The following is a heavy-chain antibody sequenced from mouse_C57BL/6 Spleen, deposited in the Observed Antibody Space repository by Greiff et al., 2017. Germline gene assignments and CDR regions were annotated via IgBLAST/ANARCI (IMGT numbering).Heavy chain of an antibody. J-gene: IGHJ3*01. CDR2: IYWDDDK. CDR3: ARRGDGYDGGFAY. CDR1: GFSLSTSGMG. D-gene: IGHD2-2*01. V-gene: IGHV8-12*01. Sequence: QVTLQVSGPGILQSSQTLSLTCSFSGFSLSTSGMGVSWIRQPSGKGLEWLAHIYWDDDKRYNTSLKSRLTISKDTSRNQVFLKITSVDTADTATSYCARRGDGYDGGFAYWGQGTLVTVSA.